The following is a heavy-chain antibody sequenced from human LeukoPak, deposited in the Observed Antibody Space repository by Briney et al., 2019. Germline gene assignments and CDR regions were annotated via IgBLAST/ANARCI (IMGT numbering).Heavy chain of an antibody. Sequence: KPSETLSLTCAVYGGSFSGYYWSWIRQPPGKGLEWIGEINHSGSTNYNPSLKSRVTISVDTSKNQFSLKLSSVTAAGTAVYYCARGIDYWGQGTLVTVSS. CDR2: INHSGST. V-gene: IGHV4-34*01. J-gene: IGHJ4*02. CDR1: GGSFSGYY. CDR3: ARGIDY.